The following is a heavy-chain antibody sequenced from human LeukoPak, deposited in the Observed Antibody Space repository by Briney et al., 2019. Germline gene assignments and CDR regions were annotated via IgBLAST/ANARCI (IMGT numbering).Heavy chain of an antibody. V-gene: IGHV3-30*04. CDR2: ISYDGSNK. J-gene: IGHJ5*02. CDR1: GFTFSSYA. CDR3: ARDESSNLHSNWFDP. D-gene: IGHD6-13*01. Sequence: GGSLRLSCAASGFTFSSYAMHWVRQAPGKGLEWVAVISYDGSNKYYADSVKGRFTISRDNSKNTLYLQMNSRRAEDTAVYYCARDESSNLHSNWFDPWGQGTLVTVSS.